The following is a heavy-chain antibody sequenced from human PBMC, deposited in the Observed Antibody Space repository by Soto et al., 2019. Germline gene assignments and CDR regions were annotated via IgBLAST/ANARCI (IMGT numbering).Heavy chain of an antibody. D-gene: IGHD5-12*01. V-gene: IGHV3-33*01. Sequence: GGSLRLSCETSGFAFSNYGIQWVRQAPGKGLEWVGVIWYDGSNTFYGDSVNGRFTISRDNSKNTAYLQMDRLRPEDTAVYYCARDVRYEDANDAFYIWGQGTMVTVS. CDR1: GFAFSNYG. J-gene: IGHJ3*02. CDR3: ARDVRYEDANDAFYI. CDR2: IWYDGSNT.